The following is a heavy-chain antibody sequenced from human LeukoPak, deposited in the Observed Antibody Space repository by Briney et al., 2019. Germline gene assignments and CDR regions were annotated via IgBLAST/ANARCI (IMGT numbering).Heavy chain of an antibody. J-gene: IGHJ4*02. Sequence: GGSLRLSCAASGFTFSSYAMSWVRQAPGKGLEWVSAISGSGGSTYYADSVKGRFTISRDNSKNTLYLQVNSLRAEDTAVYYCAKLVSGYSYGYMAYWGQGTLVTVSS. CDR2: ISGSGGST. CDR1: GFTFSSYA. D-gene: IGHD5-18*01. V-gene: IGHV3-23*01. CDR3: AKLVSGYSYGYMAY.